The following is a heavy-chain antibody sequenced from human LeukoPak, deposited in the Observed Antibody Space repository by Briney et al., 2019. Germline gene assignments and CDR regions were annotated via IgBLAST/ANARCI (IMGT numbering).Heavy chain of an antibody. CDR2: ISYDGSNK. Sequence: GGSLRLSCAASGFTFSSYAMHWVRQAPGKGLEWVAVISYDGSNKYYADSVKGRFTISRDNSKNTLYLQMNSLRAEDTAVYYCARGYDFWSGYYTGVSIGYYYMDVWGKGTTVTVSS. V-gene: IGHV3-30-3*01. D-gene: IGHD3-3*01. CDR1: GFTFSSYA. CDR3: ARGYDFWSGYYTGVSIGYYYMDV. J-gene: IGHJ6*03.